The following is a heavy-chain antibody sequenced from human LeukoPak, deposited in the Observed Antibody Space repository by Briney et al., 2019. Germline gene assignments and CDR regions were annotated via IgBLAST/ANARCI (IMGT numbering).Heavy chain of an antibody. CDR3: ARVTGVYNWNQDFDY. CDR2: IIPIFGTA. V-gene: IGHV1-69*13. CDR1: GGTFSSYA. J-gene: IGHJ4*02. Sequence: GASVKVSCKASGGTFSSYAISWVRQAPGQGLEWMGGIIPIFGTANYAQKFQGRVTITADESTSTAYMELSSLRSEDTAVYYCARVTGVYNWNQDFDYWGQGILVTVSS. D-gene: IGHD1-20*01.